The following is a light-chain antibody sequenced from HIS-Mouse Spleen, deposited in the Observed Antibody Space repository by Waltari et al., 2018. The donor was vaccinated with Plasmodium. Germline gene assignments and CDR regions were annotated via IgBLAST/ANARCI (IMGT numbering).Light chain of an antibody. CDR1: TSDVGRFNL. Sequence: QSALTQPASVSGSPGPSITISCTGPTSDVGRFNLFSWYQQHPGKAPKLMIYEGSKRPSGVSNRFSGSKSGNTASLTISGLQAEDEADYYCCSYAGSSTWVFGGGTKLTVL. CDR3: CSYAGSSTWV. J-gene: IGLJ3*02. V-gene: IGLV2-23*01. CDR2: EGS.